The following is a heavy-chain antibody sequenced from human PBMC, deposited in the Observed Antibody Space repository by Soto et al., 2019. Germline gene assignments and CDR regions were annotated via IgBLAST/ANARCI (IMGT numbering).Heavy chain of an antibody. D-gene: IGHD2-2*01. Sequence: SETLSLTCAVSGGSISSGGYSWSWIRQPPGKGLEWIGEINHSGSTNYNPSLKSRVTISVDTSKNQFSLKLSSVTAADTAVYYCARVRYCSSTSCYAGYYYYYMDVWGKGTTVTVSS. J-gene: IGHJ6*03. CDR3: ARVRYCSSTSCYAGYYYYYMDV. CDR2: INHSGST. V-gene: IGHV4-30-2*01. CDR1: GGSISSGGYS.